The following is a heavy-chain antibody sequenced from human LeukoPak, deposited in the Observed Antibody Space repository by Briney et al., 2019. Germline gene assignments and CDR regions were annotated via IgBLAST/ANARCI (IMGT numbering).Heavy chain of an antibody. D-gene: IGHD7-27*01. CDR3: AKDSGNWGTNFDY. CDR1: GFTFRSYG. CDR2: IAGSGATT. Sequence: GGSLRLSCAASGFTFRSYGMSWGRQAPGKGLDWVSAIAGSGATTNYADSVKGRFTISRDNSKSTLFLQMNSLRAEDTAVYYCAKDSGNWGTNFDYWGQGSLVTVSS. V-gene: IGHV3-23*01. J-gene: IGHJ4*02.